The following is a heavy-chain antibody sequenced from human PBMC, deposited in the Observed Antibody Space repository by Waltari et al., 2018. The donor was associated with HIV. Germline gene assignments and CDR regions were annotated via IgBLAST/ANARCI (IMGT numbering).Heavy chain of an antibody. J-gene: IGHJ4*02. V-gene: IGHV4-39*01. CDR2: VYYSGSA. CDR1: GGSITREIYY. CDR3: ATYSGSYWVH. D-gene: IGHD1-26*01. Sequence: QLQLQESGPGLLKPSETLSLTCSVSGGSITREIYYWGWIRQPPGKGLEWIGSVYYSGSAYSNPSLKTRVTMSLDTSKNQFSLKLKSVTAADTAVYYCATYSGSYWVHWGQGALITVSS.